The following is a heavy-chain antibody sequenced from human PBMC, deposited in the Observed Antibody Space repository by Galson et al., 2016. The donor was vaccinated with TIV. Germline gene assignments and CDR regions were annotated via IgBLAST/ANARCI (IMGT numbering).Heavy chain of an antibody. J-gene: IGHJ6*03. D-gene: IGHD5-12*01. V-gene: IGHV4-59*01. CDR2: VYFTGSA. Sequence: SETLSLTCSVSGGSITTYYWSWVRQPPGKGLEWIGHVYFTGSADYNPSLKSRASISLDTSKNQFSLKLTSVTAADTAVYFCARDKSGFETVDYFYYYMEVWGKGTTVTVSS. CDR1: GGSITTYY. CDR3: ARDKSGFETVDYFYYYMEV.